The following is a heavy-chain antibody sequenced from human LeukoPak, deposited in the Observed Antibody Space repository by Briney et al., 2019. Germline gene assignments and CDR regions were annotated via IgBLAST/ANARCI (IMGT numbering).Heavy chain of an antibody. Sequence: ASVKVSCKASGYTFTRYDINWVRQATGQGLEWMGWMNPNSGNTGYAQKFQGRVTMTRNTSISTAYMELSSLRSEDTAVYYCARGVDTAMVRWFYFYYYMDVWGKETTVTVSS. CDR3: ARGVDTAMVRWFYFYYYMDV. CDR1: GYTFTRYD. V-gene: IGHV1-8*01. J-gene: IGHJ6*03. CDR2: MNPNSGNT. D-gene: IGHD5-18*01.